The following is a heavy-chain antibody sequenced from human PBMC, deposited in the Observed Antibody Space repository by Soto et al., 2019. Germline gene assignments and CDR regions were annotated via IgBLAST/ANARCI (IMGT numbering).Heavy chain of an antibody. J-gene: IGHJ4*02. V-gene: IGHV3-74*01. CDR1: GFTFSSHW. CDR2: IDSSGSTT. Sequence: GGSLRLSCAASGFTFSSHWMHWFRQAPGKGLVWVSRIDSSGSTTTYADSVKGRFTISRDNAKNTLYLQMNGLRAEDTAIYYCARWFTYGNYDYFDFWGQGTQVTGSS. D-gene: IGHD3-10*01. CDR3: ARWFTYGNYDYFDF.